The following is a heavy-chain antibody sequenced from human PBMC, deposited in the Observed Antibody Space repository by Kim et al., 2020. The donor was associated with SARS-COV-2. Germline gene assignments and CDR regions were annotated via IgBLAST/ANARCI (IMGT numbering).Heavy chain of an antibody. D-gene: IGHD6-6*01. J-gene: IGHJ4*02. CDR3: ARGALDSSSYYFDY. Sequence: NPSRGRRVTISVDTSKTQFSLQLTSVTAADTAVYYCARGALDSSSYYFDYWGQGTLVTVSS. V-gene: IGHV4-59*09.